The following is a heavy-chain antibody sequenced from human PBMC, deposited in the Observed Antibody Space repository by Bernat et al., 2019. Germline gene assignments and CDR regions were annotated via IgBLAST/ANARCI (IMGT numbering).Heavy chain of an antibody. V-gene: IGHV3-30*04. CDR2: ISYDGRNR. CDR3: ARAAVVGPAGGFDY. D-gene: IGHD2-2*01. J-gene: IGHJ4*02. Sequence: QVQLVESGGGVVQPGRSLRLSCAASGFTFSSYAMHWVRQAPGKGLEWVAVISYDGRNRYYADSVKGRFTISRDNSKNTLYLQMNSLRAEDTAVYYCARAAVVGPAGGFDYWGQGTLVTVSS. CDR1: GFTFSSYA.